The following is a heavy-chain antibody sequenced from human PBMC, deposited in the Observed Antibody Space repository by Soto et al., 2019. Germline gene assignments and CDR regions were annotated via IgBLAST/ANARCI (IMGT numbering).Heavy chain of an antibody. D-gene: IGHD2-15*01. Sequence: EVQLVESGGGLVQPGGSLRLSCAASGFTFSSYSIKWVRQAPGKGLEWVSYISSSSTNIYYADSVKGRFTISIDNAKNSLYLQMNSLRAEDTAVYYCARAYCSGGSCKYYYYGMDVWGQGTTVTVSS. CDR3: ARAYCSGGSCKYYYYGMDV. CDR1: GFTFSSYS. J-gene: IGHJ6*02. CDR2: ISSSSTNI. V-gene: IGHV3-48*01.